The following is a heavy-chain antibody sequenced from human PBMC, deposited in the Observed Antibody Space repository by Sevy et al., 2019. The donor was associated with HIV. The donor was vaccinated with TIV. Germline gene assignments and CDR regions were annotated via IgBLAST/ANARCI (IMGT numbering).Heavy chain of an antibody. CDR3: ARDETTSVLGGAFDP. D-gene: IGHD1-26*01. V-gene: IGHV3-11*01. Sequence: GGSLRLSCAASGFTFSDYYMTWIRQAPGKGLEWVSYISSSGSTIYYADSVKGRFTTSRDNAKISLYLQMNILRAEDTAVYYCARDETTSVLGGAFDPWGQGTLVTVSS. CDR1: GFTFSDYY. CDR2: ISSSGSTI. J-gene: IGHJ5*02.